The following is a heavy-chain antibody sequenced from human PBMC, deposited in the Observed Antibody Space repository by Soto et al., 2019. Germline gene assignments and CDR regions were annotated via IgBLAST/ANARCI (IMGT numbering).Heavy chain of an antibody. D-gene: IGHD3-10*01. CDR3: AKKVNSGPGSQYFDY. CDR1: GFTFSSYS. V-gene: IGHV3-23*01. Sequence: PGGSLRLSCAASGFTFSSYSMSWVRQAPGKGLEWVSGFRSSGDGGTTYYADSVKGRFTISRDNSKNTLFLQMNSLRAEDTAIYYCAKKVNSGPGSQYFDYWGQGTLVTVLL. J-gene: IGHJ4*02. CDR2: FRSSGDGGTT.